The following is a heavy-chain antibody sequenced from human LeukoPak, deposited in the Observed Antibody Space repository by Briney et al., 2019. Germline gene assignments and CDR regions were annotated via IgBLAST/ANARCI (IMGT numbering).Heavy chain of an antibody. CDR2: TYYRSKWYN. V-gene: IGHV6-1*01. D-gene: IGHD1-26*01. J-gene: IGHJ4*02. CDR1: GDSVSSNSAA. Sequence: SQTLSLTCAISGDSVSSNSAAWNWIRQSPSRGLEWLGRTYYRSKWYNDYAVSVKSRITINPDTSKNQFSLQLNSVTPEDTAVYYCARDLGGVGATYTTIFDYWGQGTLVSVSS. CDR3: ARDLGGVGATYTTIFDY.